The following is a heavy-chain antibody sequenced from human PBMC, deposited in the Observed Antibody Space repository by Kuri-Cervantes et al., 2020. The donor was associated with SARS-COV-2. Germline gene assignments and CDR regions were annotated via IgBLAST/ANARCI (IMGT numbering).Heavy chain of an antibody. V-gene: IGHV4-34*01. CDR1: GFTFSDYY. D-gene: IGHD3-22*01. CDR2: ITESGST. Sequence: ESLKISCAASGFTFSDYYMSWIRQAPGKGLEWVGEITESGSTNYNPSLKGRVSMSVDTSKKQFSLKLTSVAAADTAIYYCARGRYDVTMIVVVVTAASSYFDLWGRGTLVTVSS. J-gene: IGHJ2*01. CDR3: ARGRYDVTMIVVVVTAASSYFDL.